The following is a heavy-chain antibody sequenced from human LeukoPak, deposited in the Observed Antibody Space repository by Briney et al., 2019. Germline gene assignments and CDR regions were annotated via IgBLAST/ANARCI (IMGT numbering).Heavy chain of an antibody. CDR3: AKDGTNYGLGTSFDN. J-gene: IGHJ4*02. D-gene: IGHD3-10*01. CDR2: ISGSGDKT. Sequence: PGGSLRLSCVPSGITFSNSALNWVRQPPGKGLEWVAAISGSGDKTYYADSVKGRFTISRDNSKTTLFLQLNSLGAGDSAVFYCAKDGTNYGLGTSFDNWGQGTLVTVSS. V-gene: IGHV3-23*01. CDR1: GITFSNSA.